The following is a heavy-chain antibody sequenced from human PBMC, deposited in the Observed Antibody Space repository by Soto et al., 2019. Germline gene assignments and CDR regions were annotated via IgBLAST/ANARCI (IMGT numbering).Heavy chain of an antibody. D-gene: IGHD3-16*01. CDR1: GFTFSDYW. J-gene: IGHJ5*02. CDR3: VRQQYDFLVDP. CDR2: IDASSTHI. V-gene: IGHV3-21*01. Sequence: GGSLRLSCAASGFTFSDYWMHWLRQAPGKGLEWVSSIDASSTHIYYADSVKGRFTISRDNGKSSLYLQMDSLRAEDTALYYCVRQQYDFLVDPWGQGTLVTVSS.